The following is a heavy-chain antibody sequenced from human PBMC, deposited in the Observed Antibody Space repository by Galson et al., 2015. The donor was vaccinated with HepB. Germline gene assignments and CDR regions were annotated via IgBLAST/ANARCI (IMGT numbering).Heavy chain of an antibody. CDR2: ISYTGTYT. CDR3: VRPRGAGAGDYQNWYFDL. J-gene: IGHJ2*01. V-gene: IGHV3-30*04. Sequence: SLRLSCAASGFSFSYFPMHWVRQAPGKGLDWVAVISYTGTYTNYADSGKGRFTISRDNSKNALYLQMNSLTVEDTALYYCVRPRGAGAGDYQNWYFDLWGRGTPVTVSS. D-gene: IGHD4-17*01. CDR1: GFSFSYFP.